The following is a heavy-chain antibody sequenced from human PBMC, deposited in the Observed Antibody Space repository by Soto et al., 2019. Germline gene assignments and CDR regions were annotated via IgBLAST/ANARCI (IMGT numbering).Heavy chain of an antibody. CDR1: GYTFSNDA. Sequence: QVQLVQSGAEVKKPGASVKVSCKASGYTFSNDAITWVRQAPGQGLEWMGWVSAYNGNTNYAQKFKCRVTMTTDTSTSTAYMEIRSMRYDDTAVYFCARASRYYWNYMMYWGQGTLVTVSA. CDR2: VSAYNGNT. V-gene: IGHV1-18*01. D-gene: IGHD1-7*01. J-gene: IGHJ4*02. CDR3: ARASRYYWNYMMY.